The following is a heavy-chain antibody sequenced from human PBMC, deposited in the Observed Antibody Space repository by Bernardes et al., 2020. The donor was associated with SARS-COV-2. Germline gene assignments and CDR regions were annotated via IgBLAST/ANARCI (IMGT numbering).Heavy chain of an antibody. J-gene: IGHJ5*01. CDR2: ISGSGGST. D-gene: IGHD3-9*01. CDR1: GFTFGNYA. Sequence: AGSLRLSCAASGFTFGNYAMSWVRQPPGKGLEWISAISGSGGSTYYTDSGRGRFTVSRDNSKNTLYLQITDLRAEDTAFYYCAKQNGIAGYYDSLPDSWGQGTLVTVSS. V-gene: IGHV3-23*01. CDR3: AKQNGIAGYYDSLPDS.